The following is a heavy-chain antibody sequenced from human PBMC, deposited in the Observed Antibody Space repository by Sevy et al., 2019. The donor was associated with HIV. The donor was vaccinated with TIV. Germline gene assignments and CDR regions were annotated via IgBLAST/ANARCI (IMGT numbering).Heavy chain of an antibody. CDR2: SNPSGGYT. CDR3: ASLAAASGLDYMDV. Sequence: ASVKASCKASGYTLTSHYMHWVRQAPGQGLEWMGISNPSGGYTRYAQKFQGRVMMTRDTSTSTAYMELSSLRSDDTAVYYCASLAAASGLDYMDVWGKGTTVTVSS. D-gene: IGHD6-13*01. J-gene: IGHJ6*03. CDR1: GYTLTSHY. V-gene: IGHV1-46*01.